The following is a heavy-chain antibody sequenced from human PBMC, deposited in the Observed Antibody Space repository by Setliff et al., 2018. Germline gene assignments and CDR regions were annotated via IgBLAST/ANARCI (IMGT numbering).Heavy chain of an antibody. J-gene: IGHJ3*02. CDR2: IKQDGSEK. V-gene: IGHV3-7*01. CDR1: GFTFSSYW. D-gene: IGHD3-3*01. Sequence: PGGSLRLSCAASGFTFSSYWMSWVRQAPGKGLEWVANIKQDGSEKYYVDSVKGRSAISRDNAKNSLYLQMNSLRAEDTAMYYCARDATYYDFWSDYSPDAFDIWGQGTMVTVSS. CDR3: ARDATYYDFWSDYSPDAFDI.